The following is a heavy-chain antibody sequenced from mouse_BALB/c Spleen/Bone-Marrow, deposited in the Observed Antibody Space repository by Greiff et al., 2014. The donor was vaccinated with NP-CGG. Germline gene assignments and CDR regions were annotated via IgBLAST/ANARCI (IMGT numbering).Heavy chain of an antibody. V-gene: IGHV14-3*02. Sequence: VQLQQSGAELVKPGASVKLSCTASGSNIKDTYMHWVKQRPEQGLEWIGRIDPANGNTKYDPKFQGKATITADTSSNTAYLQLSSLTSEDTAVYYCAGYDYYQAWFAYWGQGTLVTVSA. CDR1: GSNIKDTY. D-gene: IGHD2-4*01. CDR2: IDPANGNT. J-gene: IGHJ3*01. CDR3: AGYDYYQAWFAY.